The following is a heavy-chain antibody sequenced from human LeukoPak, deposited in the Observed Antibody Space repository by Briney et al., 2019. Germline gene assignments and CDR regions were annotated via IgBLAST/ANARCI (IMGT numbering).Heavy chain of an antibody. Sequence: PGRSLRLSCAASGFTFSSYGMHWVRQAPGKGLEWVAVISYDGSNKYYADSVKGRFTISRDNSKNTLYLQMNSLRAEDTAVYYCAKPASSLDSTFDYWGQGTLVPVSS. J-gene: IGHJ4*02. V-gene: IGHV3-30*18. D-gene: IGHD3-22*01. CDR1: GFTFSSYG. CDR2: ISYDGSNK. CDR3: AKPASSLDSTFDY.